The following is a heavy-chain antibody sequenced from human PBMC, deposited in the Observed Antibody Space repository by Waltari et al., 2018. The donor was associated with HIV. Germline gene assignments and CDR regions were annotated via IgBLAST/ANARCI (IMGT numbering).Heavy chain of an antibody. J-gene: IGHJ3*02. D-gene: IGHD3-22*01. Sequence: QVQLQESGPGLVKPSETLSLTCTVSGGSISSSYWSWIRQPPGKGLDWIGYIYYSGSTNYNPSLKSRVTISVDTSKNQFSLKLSSVTAADTAVYYSARHLLQIVVVPRGAFDIWGQGTMVTVSS. CDR1: GGSISSSY. CDR2: IYYSGST. V-gene: IGHV4-59*08. CDR3: ARHLLQIVVVPRGAFDI.